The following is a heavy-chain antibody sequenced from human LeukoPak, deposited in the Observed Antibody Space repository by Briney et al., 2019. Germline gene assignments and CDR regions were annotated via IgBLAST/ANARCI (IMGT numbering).Heavy chain of an antibody. V-gene: IGHV3-64D*09. J-gene: IGHJ4*01. CDR3: AMNWNCDY. CDR1: GFTFSGYA. Sequence: GGSLRLSCSASGFTFSGYAMLWVRQAPGKGLESVSAISNSGGSTYYADSVKGRFTISRDNSDNTLYLQMSSLRPEDTAVYYCAMNWNCDYWGHGTLVTGSS. CDR2: ISNSGGST. D-gene: IGHD1-1*01.